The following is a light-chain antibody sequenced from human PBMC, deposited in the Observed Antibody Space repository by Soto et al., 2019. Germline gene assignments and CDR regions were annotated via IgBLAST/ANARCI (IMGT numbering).Light chain of an antibody. CDR3: QQYDIWPPYT. CDR2: WAS. V-gene: IGKV4-1*01. Sequence: DIVMTQSPDSLAVSLGERATIDCKSSQSLLYFSNNKNYLAWYQQKAGQPPKLLIYWASTRESGVPDRFSGGGSGTEFTVTISSLQSEDFAIYYCQQYDIWPPYTFGQGTKVDIK. J-gene: IGKJ2*01. CDR1: QSLLYFSNNKNY.